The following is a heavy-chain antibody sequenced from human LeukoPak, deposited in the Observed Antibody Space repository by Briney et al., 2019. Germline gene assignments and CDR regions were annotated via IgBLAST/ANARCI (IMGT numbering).Heavy chain of an antibody. D-gene: IGHD6-19*01. CDR2: ISASGGST. Sequence: GGSLRLSCAASGFTFSSYAMSWVRQAPGKGLEWVSVISASGGSTYYADSVEGRFTISRDNSKNTLYLQMNNLRAEDTALYYCAKDGYSGWLKGYFDHWGQGTLVTVSS. J-gene: IGHJ1*01. CDR3: AKDGYSGWLKGYFDH. CDR1: GFTFSSYA. V-gene: IGHV3-23*01.